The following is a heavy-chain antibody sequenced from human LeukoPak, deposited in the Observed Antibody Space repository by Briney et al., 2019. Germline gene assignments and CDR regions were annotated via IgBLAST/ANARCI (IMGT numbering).Heavy chain of an antibody. CDR2: INPNSGGT. J-gene: IGHJ4*02. CDR1: GYTFTGYY. Sequence: GASVKVSCKASGYTFTGYYMHWVRQAPGQGLEWMGWINPNSGGTNYAQKFQGRVTMTRDTSISTAYMELSRLRSDDTAVYYCARCLASGVQLERRYFDYWGQGTLVTVSS. D-gene: IGHD1-1*01. CDR3: ARCLASGVQLERRYFDY. V-gene: IGHV1-2*02.